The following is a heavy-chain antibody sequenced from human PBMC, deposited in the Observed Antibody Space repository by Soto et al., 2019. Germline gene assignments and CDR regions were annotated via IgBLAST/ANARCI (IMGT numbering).Heavy chain of an antibody. CDR1: GFTFSGSA. CDR2: IRSKANSYAT. CDR3: TRVATVAGPYYYYYYGMDV. J-gene: IGHJ6*02. D-gene: IGHD6-19*01. V-gene: IGHV3-73*01. Sequence: GGSLRLSCAASGFTFSGSAMHWVRQASGKGLEWVGRIRSKANSYATAYAASVKGRFTISRDDSKNTAYLQMNSLKTEDTAVYYCTRVATVAGPYYYYYYGMDVWGQGTTVTVSS.